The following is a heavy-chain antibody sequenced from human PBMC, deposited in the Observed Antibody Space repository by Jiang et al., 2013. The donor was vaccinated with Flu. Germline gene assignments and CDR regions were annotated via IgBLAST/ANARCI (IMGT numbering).Heavy chain of an antibody. CDR1: GYTFTKYS. D-gene: IGHD4-11*01. CDR3: ARDATRGHTDYKLVGDYYFYYGMDV. J-gene: IGHJ6*02. V-gene: IGHV7-4-1*02. Sequence: QSGSELKKPGASVKVSCKASGYTFTKYSMNWVRQAPGQGLEWLGWIDTNTGNPTYAQASRGRFVFSLGTSVNTASLQVNSLKADDTAVYYCARDATRGHTDYKLVGDYYFYYGMDVWGQGTTITVSS. CDR2: IDTNTGNP.